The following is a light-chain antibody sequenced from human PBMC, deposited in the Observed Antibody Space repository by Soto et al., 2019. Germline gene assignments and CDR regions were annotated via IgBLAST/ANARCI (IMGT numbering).Light chain of an antibody. V-gene: IGKV1-5*03. Sequence: DIQMTQSPSTLSASVGDRVTITCRASQNIDIWLAWDQQKPGKAPRHLIYKVSALEIGVPSRFSGRGAGTACTLTIISLQPDYTANYYRQLSCGYSRPFGPGTKREIK. J-gene: IGKJ2*01. CDR3: QLSCGYSRP. CDR2: KVS. CDR1: QNIDIW.